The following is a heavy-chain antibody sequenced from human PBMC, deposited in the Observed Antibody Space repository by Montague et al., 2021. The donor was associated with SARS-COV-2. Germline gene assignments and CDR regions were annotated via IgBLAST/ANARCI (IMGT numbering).Heavy chain of an antibody. CDR3: AGDSSLVFTISSWNYYGMDV. CDR2: MYTSGST. D-gene: IGHD3-10*01. CDR1: GGSISSGRYY. J-gene: IGHJ6*02. V-gene: IGHV4-61*02. Sequence: TLSLTCTVSGGSISSGRYYWSWIRQPAGKGLEWIGRMYTSGSTNYNPSLKSRVTISVDTSKNQFSLKLRSVTAADTAVYYCAGDSSLVFTISSWNYYGMDVWGQGTTVTVSS.